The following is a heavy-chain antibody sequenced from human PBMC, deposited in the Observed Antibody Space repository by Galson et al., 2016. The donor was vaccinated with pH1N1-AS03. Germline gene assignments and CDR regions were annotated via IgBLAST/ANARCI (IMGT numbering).Heavy chain of an antibody. CDR3: ARDAGYYYGMDV. V-gene: IGHV1-18*01. CDR2: ISSFNGYT. Sequence: SVKVSCKASGYTFTNYGVSWVRQAPGQGLEWMGGISSFNGYTTYAQKLQDRVTMTRDTSTSTAYMELRSLRSDDTAVYFCARDAGYYYGMDVWGQGTTVIVS. CDR1: GYTFTNYG. J-gene: IGHJ6*02.